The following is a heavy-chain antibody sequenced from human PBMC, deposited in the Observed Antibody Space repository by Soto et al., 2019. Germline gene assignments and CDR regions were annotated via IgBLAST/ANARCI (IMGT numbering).Heavy chain of an antibody. CDR3: ARHSSGWHFDY. Sequence: SETLSLTCTVSGGSISSSSYYWGWIRQPPGKGLEWIGSIYYSGSTYYNPSLKSRVTISVDTSKNQFSLKLSSVTAADTAVYYCARHSSGWHFDYWGQGTLVTVSS. D-gene: IGHD6-19*01. V-gene: IGHV4-39*01. CDR1: GGSISSSSYY. J-gene: IGHJ4*02. CDR2: IYYSGST.